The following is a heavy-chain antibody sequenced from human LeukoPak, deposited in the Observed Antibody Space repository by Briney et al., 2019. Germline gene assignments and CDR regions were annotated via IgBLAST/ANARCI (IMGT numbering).Heavy chain of an antibody. Sequence: QPGGSLRLSCAASGFTFSSYAMHWVRQAPGKGLEYVSAISSNGGSTYYANSVKGRFTISRDNSKNTLYLQMNSLRAEDTAVYYCAKGTLYGSVPLDYWGQGTLVTVSS. J-gene: IGHJ4*02. CDR2: ISSNGGST. D-gene: IGHD3-10*01. V-gene: IGHV3-64*01. CDR3: AKGTLYGSVPLDY. CDR1: GFTFSSYA.